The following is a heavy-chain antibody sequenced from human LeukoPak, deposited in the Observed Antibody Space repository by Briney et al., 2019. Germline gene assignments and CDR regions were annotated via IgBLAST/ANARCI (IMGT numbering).Heavy chain of an antibody. D-gene: IGHD6-19*01. CDR1: GGTFSSYA. J-gene: IGHJ6*02. CDR3: ARGSWYSSGWTMAYYYGMDV. V-gene: IGHV1-69*13. Sequence: SVKVSCKASGGTFSSYAISWVRQAPGQGLEWMGGIIPIFGTANYAQKFQGRVTITADESTSTAYMELSSQRSEDTAVYYCARGSWYSSGWTMAYYYGMDVWGQGTTVTVSS. CDR2: IIPIFGTA.